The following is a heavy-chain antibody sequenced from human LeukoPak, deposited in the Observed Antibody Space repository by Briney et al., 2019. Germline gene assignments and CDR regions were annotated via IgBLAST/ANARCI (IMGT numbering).Heavy chain of an antibody. D-gene: IGHD3-10*01. CDR2: IYSGGST. Sequence: GGSLRLSCAASGFTVSSNYMSWVRQAPGKGLEWVSVIYSGGSTYYADSVKGRFTISRDNSKNTLYLQMNSLRAEDTAVYYCERVRRFGELFWFDPWGQGTLVTVSS. J-gene: IGHJ5*02. CDR3: ERVRRFGELFWFDP. CDR1: GFTVSSNY. V-gene: IGHV3-53*01.